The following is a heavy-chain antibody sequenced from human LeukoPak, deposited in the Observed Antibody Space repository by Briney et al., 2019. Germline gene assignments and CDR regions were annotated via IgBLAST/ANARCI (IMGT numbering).Heavy chain of an antibody. CDR2: IIPILGIA. Sequence: GRSLRLSCAASGFTFSSYAISWVRQAPGQGLEWMGRIIPILGIANYAQKFQSRVTITADKSTSTAYVELSSLRSEDTAVYYCARDHRLASGSYDYWGQGTLVTVSS. V-gene: IGHV1-69*04. J-gene: IGHJ4*02. D-gene: IGHD1-26*01. CDR3: ARDHRLASGSYDY. CDR1: GFTFSSYA.